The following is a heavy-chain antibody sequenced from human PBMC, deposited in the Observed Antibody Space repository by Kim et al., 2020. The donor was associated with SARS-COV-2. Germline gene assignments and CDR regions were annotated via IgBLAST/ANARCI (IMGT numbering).Heavy chain of an antibody. Sequence: ASVKVSCKASGYTFTSYAMHWVRQAPGQRLEWMGWINAGNGNTKYSQKFQGRVTITRDTSASTAYMELSSLRSEDTAVYYCARDWAPRQLGHNWFDPWGQGTLVTVSS. J-gene: IGHJ5*02. V-gene: IGHV1-3*01. CDR2: INAGNGNT. D-gene: IGHD6-13*01. CDR1: GYTFTSYA. CDR3: ARDWAPRQLGHNWFDP.